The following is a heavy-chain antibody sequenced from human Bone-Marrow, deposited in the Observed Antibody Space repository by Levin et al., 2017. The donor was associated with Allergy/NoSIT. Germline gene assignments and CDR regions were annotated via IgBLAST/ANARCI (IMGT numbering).Heavy chain of an antibody. Sequence: SQTLSLTCTVSGGSISSYYWSWIRQPPGKGLEWIGYIYYSGSTNYNPSLKSRVTISVDTSKNQFSLKLSSVTAADTAVYYCARGLEYYYDYGMDGWGQGTTVTVSS. J-gene: IGHJ6*02. CDR3: ARGLEYYYDYGMDG. CDR2: IYYSGST. CDR1: GGSISSYY. V-gene: IGHV4-59*01. D-gene: IGHD3-3*01.